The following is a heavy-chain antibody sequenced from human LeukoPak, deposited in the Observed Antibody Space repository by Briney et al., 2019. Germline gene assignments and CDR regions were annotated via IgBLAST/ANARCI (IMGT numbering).Heavy chain of an antibody. V-gene: IGHV1-2*02. J-gene: IGHJ4*02. CDR3: ARDLRDFVVRGVKDY. CDR2: INPNSGDT. Sequence: GASVKVSCKASGYTFTGYYMHWVRQAPGQGLEWMGWINPNSGDTNYAQKFQGRVTMTRDTSISTAYMELSRLRSDDTAVYYCARDLRDFVVRGVKDYWGQGTLVTVSS. D-gene: IGHD3-10*01. CDR1: GYTFTGYY.